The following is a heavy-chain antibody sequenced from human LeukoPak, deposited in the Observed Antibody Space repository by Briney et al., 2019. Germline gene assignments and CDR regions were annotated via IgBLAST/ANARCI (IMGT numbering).Heavy chain of an antibody. D-gene: IGHD6-6*01. J-gene: IGHJ4*02. Sequence: GGSLRLSCAASGFTFSSYAMSWVRQAPGKGLEWVSAISGSGGSTYYADSVKGRFTISRDNSKNTLYLQMNSLRAEDTAVYYCAKDGYSSSSPGLYYFDYWGQGTLVTASS. CDR2: ISGSGGST. V-gene: IGHV3-23*01. CDR1: GFTFSSYA. CDR3: AKDGYSSSSPGLYYFDY.